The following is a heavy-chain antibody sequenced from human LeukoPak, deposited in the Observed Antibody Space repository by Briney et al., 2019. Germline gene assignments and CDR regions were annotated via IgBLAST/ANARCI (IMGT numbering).Heavy chain of an antibody. CDR2: ISGSGGST. V-gene: IGHV3-23*01. CDR3: AKGGDCSSTSCYQYYYYYGMDV. CDR1: GFTFSSYA. J-gene: IGHJ6*02. Sequence: QPGGSLRLSCAASGFTFSSYAMSWVRQAPGKGLEWVSAISGSGGSTYYADSVKGRFTISRDNSKNTLYLQMNSLRAEDTAVYYCAKGGDCSSTSCYQYYYYYGMDVWGQGTTVTVSS. D-gene: IGHD2-2*01.